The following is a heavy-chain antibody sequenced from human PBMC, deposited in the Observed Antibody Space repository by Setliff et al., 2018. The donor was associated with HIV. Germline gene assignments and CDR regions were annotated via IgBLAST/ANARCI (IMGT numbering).Heavy chain of an antibody. CDR3: ARGPPFAY. CDR1: GGSFIGSSFQ. Sequence: SETLSLTCTVSGGSFIGSSFQSTWIRQTPGKGLEWIADIAYSGTTMYTNYNPSLESRVIVSEDTSMDQFFLKLTSVTADDTAIYYCARGPPFAYWGQGLLVTVS. CDR2: IAYSGTTMYT. V-gene: IGHV4-39*07. J-gene: IGHJ4*02.